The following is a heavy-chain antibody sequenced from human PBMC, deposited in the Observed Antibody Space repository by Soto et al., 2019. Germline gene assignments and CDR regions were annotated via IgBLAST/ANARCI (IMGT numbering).Heavy chain of an antibody. D-gene: IGHD3-10*01. CDR2: ISYDGSNK. Sequence: QVQLVESGGGVVQPGRSLRLSCAASGFTFRSYAMHWVRQAPGKGLEWVALISYDGSNKYNADSLKGRFTISRDNSKTTLYLQMTSLRPEDTAVYFCAKDFYSAGNYYIQFWGQGTLVSVSS. J-gene: IGHJ4*02. V-gene: IGHV3-30-3*01. CDR1: GFTFRSYA. CDR3: AKDFYSAGNYYIQF.